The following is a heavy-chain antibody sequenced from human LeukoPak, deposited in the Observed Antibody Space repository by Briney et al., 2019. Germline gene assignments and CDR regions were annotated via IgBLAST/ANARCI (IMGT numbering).Heavy chain of an antibody. CDR3: ARDRAAAAYDAFDI. J-gene: IGHJ3*02. CDR1: GGTFSSYA. Sequence: SVKVSCKASGGTFSSYAISWVREAPGQGLEWMGGIIPIFGTANYAQKFQGRVTITADESTSTAYMELSSLRSEDTAVYYCARDRAAAAYDAFDIWGQGTMVTVSS. V-gene: IGHV1-69*13. CDR2: IIPIFGTA. D-gene: IGHD6-13*01.